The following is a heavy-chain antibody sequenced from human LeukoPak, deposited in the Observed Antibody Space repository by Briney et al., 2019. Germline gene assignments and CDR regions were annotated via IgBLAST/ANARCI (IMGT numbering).Heavy chain of an antibody. D-gene: IGHD2-8*02. J-gene: IGHJ4*02. CDR1: GGSMNSYY. Sequence: SEPLSLTCTVSGGSMNSYYWSWIRQPPGKRPEWIGDINYGGSAKCNPSLKSRVTISIDTSKTQFSLNLLSMTAEDTAIYYCVRVGDSATGSVLDNWGPGTLVTVSS. V-gene: IGHV4-59*01. CDR2: INYGGSA. CDR3: VRVGDSATGSVLDN.